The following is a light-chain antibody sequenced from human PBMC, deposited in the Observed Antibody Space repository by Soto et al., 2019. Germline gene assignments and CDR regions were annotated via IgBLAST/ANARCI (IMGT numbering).Light chain of an antibody. CDR1: QTISSW. J-gene: IGKJ1*01. CDR3: QQSYSTPWT. V-gene: IGKV1-39*01. Sequence: IQLTQSPSTLSRSVGDILTITCQASQTISSWLAWYQQKPGKAPKLLIYAASSLQSGVASRFSGSGSGTDFTLTISSLQPEDFATYYCQQSYSTPWTFGQGTKVDI. CDR2: AAS.